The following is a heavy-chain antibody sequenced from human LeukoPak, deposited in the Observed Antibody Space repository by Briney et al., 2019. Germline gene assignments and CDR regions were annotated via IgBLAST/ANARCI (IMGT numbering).Heavy chain of an antibody. V-gene: IGHV1-58*02. J-gene: IGHJ4*02. D-gene: IGHD3-3*01. Sequence: GTSVKVSCKASGFTFTSSAMQWVRQARGQRLEWIGWIVVGSGNTNYAQKFQERVTITRDMSTSTAYMELSSLRSEDTAVYYCAAGYYDFRSGYLGKSVGWGQGTLVTVSS. CDR2: IVVGSGNT. CDR1: GFTFTSSA. CDR3: AAGYYDFRSGYLGKSVG.